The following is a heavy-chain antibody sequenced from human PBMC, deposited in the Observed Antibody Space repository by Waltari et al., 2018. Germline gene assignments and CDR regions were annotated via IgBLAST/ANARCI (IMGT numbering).Heavy chain of an antibody. J-gene: IGHJ4*02. CDR1: GYSISSGYY. CDR2: IYHSGST. V-gene: IGHV4-38-2*01. D-gene: IGHD3-10*01. Sequence: QVQLQESGPGLVKPSETLSLTCAVSGYSISSGYYWGWIRQPPGKGLEWIGSIYHSGSTSYNPSLQSRVTISVDTSKNQFSLKLSSVTAADTAVYYCARETIDYYGSGSYYNRRFDYWGQGTLVTVSS. CDR3: ARETIDYYGSGSYYNRRFDY.